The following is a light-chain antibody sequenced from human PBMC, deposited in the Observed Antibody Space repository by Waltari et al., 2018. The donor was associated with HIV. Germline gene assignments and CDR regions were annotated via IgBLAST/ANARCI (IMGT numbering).Light chain of an antibody. CDR2: RNN. J-gene: IGLJ3*02. V-gene: IGLV1-47*01. Sequence: QSVLTQPPSASGTPGQRVTISCSGSSSNTGSNYVYWYQQLPGTAPKLLIYRNNQRPSGVPDRFSGSKSGTSASLAISGLRSEDEADYYCAAWDDSLSGGVFGGGTKLTVL. CDR1: SSNTGSNY. CDR3: AAWDDSLSGGV.